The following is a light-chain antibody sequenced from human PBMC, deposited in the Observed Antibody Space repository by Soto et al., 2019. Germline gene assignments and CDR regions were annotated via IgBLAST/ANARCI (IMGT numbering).Light chain of an antibody. V-gene: IGKV3-11*01. CDR1: QSVSSY. J-gene: IGKJ4*01. Sequence: EIVLTQSPATLSLSPGERATLSCRASQSVSSYLAWYQHKPGQAPRLLIYDASNRATDIPARFSGSGAGTDITLTISSLEPEDFAVYYCHHRSSWPLTFGGGTKVEIK. CDR2: DAS. CDR3: HHRSSWPLT.